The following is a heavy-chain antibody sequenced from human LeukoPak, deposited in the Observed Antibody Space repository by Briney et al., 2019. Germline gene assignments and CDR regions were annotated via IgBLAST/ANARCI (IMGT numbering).Heavy chain of an antibody. CDR3: AKYIGAAGRDAFDI. V-gene: IGHV3-7*03. CDR1: GFTFSSYW. CDR2: IKQDGSEK. D-gene: IGHD6-13*01. J-gene: IGHJ3*02. Sequence: GGSLRLSCAASGFTFSSYWMSWVRQAPGKGLEWVANIKQDGSEKYYVDSVKGRFTISRDNSKDTLYLQMNSLRAEDTAVYYCAKYIGAAGRDAFDIWGQGTMVTVSS.